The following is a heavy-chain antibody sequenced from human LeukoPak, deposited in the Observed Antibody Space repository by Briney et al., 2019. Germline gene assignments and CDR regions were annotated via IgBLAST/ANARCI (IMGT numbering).Heavy chain of an antibody. CDR1: GGSFSGYY. CDR3: AREGGAPGHTNEFDY. CDR2: INHSGST. V-gene: IGHV4-34*01. D-gene: IGHD1-1*01. Sequence: SETLSLTCAVYGGSFSGYYWSWIRQPPGKGLEWIGEINHSGSTNYNPSLKSRVTISLGTSNNQFSLELKAVTAADTAVYYCAREGGAPGHTNEFDYWGQGILVTVSS. J-gene: IGHJ4*02.